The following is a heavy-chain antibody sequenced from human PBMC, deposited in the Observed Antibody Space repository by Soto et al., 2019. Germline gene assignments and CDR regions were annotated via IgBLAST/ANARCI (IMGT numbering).Heavy chain of an antibody. Sequence: QVQLVQSGAEVKKPGASVRVSCKASGYTFDSYGLNWVRQAPGQGLEWMGWISTHTGNTDYPQRFQGRVTMTTDKSTSTGFLDLRSLTSDDTAVYYCVRDVSVSSGSFGGYWGQGTLVSVSS. D-gene: IGHD3-10*01. CDR2: ISTHTGNT. J-gene: IGHJ4*02. V-gene: IGHV1-18*01. CDR3: VRDVSVSSGSFGGY. CDR1: GYTFDSYG.